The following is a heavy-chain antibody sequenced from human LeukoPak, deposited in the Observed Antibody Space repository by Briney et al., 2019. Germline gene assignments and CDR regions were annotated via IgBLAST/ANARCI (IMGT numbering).Heavy chain of an antibody. CDR1: GYTLTELS. CDR2: FDPEDGET. Sequence: ASVKVSCKVSGYTLTELSMHWVRQAPGKGLEWMGGFDPEDGETIYAQKFQGRVTMTEDTSTDTAYMELSSLRSEDTAVYYCATDLRYYDSSGYHPWGQGTLVTVSS. CDR3: ATDLRYYDSSGYHP. D-gene: IGHD3-22*01. V-gene: IGHV1-24*01. J-gene: IGHJ5*02.